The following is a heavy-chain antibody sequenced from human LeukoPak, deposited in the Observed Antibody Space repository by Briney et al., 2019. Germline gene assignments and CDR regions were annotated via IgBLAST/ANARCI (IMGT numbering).Heavy chain of an antibody. CDR2: ISGSGGST. V-gene: IGHV3-23*01. CDR1: GFTFSSSA. Sequence: GGSLRLSCAASGFTFSSSAMSWVRQAPGKGLEWVSAISGSGGSTFYADSVKGRFTISRDNSKNTLYLQMNSLRAEDTAVYYCARVPRGYYIIQFDYWGQGTLVTVSS. D-gene: IGHD3-3*01. J-gene: IGHJ4*02. CDR3: ARVPRGYYIIQFDY.